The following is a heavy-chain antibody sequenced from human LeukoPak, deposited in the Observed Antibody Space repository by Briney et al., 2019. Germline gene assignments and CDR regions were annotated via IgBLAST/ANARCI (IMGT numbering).Heavy chain of an antibody. CDR3: ARNRFASPLDS. V-gene: IGHV4-59*08. CDR2: IFYTGDS. Sequence: SETLSRTCTVSGGSISSYYWSWIRQPPGKGLEWIGYIFYTGDSNHNPSLKSRVSISLDTSKDQISLKLSSVTAADTAVYYCARNRFASPLDSWGQGTLVTVSS. D-gene: IGHD2-21*01. CDR1: GGSISSYY. J-gene: IGHJ4*02.